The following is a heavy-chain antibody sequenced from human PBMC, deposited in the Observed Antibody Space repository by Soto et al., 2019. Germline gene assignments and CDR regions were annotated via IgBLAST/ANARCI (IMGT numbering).Heavy chain of an antibody. CDR2: INSDGSST. D-gene: IGHD3-9*01. CDR3: ARVGYDILTGYPDYYYGMDV. V-gene: IGHV3-74*01. J-gene: IGHJ6*02. Sequence: PGGSLKLSCAASGFTFSSYWMHWVRQAPRKGLVWVSRINSDGSSTSYADSVKGRFTISRDNAKNTLYLQMNSLRAEDTAVYYCARVGYDILTGYPDYYYGMDVWGQGTTVTVSS. CDR1: GFTFSSYW.